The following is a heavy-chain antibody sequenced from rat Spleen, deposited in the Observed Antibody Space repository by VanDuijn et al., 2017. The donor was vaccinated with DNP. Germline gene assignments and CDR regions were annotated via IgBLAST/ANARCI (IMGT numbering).Heavy chain of an antibody. CDR2: ISFDVGIT. D-gene: IGHD1-1*01. Sequence: EVQLVESGGGLVQPGRSLKLSCAVSRFTFSDSDMAWVRQAPTRGLELVAYISFDVGITYYGDSVKDRFTISRDNAKTTLYLQMNSLTSEDMATYYCARPHYYSSGGFAYWGQGTLVTVSS. CDR1: RFTFSDSD. V-gene: IGHV5-22*01. J-gene: IGHJ3*01. CDR3: ARPHYYSSGGFAY.